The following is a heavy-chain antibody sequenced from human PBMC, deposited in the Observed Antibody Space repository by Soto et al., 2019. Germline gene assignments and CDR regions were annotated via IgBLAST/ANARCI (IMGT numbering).Heavy chain of an antibody. CDR2: IYYSGST. Sequence: PSETLSLTCTVSGGSISSSSYYWGWIRQPPGKGLEWIGSIYYSGSTYYNPSLKSRVTISVDTSKNQFSLKLSSVTAADTAVYYCARRGFRDYYGSGSYYEDAFDIWGQGTLVTVSS. CDR3: ARRGFRDYYGSGSYYEDAFDI. V-gene: IGHV4-39*01. D-gene: IGHD3-10*01. J-gene: IGHJ3*02. CDR1: GGSISSSSYY.